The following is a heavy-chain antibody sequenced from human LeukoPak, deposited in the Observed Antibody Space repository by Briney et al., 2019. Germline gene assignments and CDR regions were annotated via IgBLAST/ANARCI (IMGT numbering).Heavy chain of an antibody. CDR1: GFTFSDYN. J-gene: IGHJ4*02. Sequence: PGGSLRLSCAASGFTFSDYNMRWIRQAPGKGLEWVSSISRSGSTKYYADSVKGRSTISRDNAKNSLFLQMNSLRAEDTAVYYCTSFPYGDQVDYWGQGTLVTVSS. CDR3: TSFPYGDQVDY. V-gene: IGHV3-11*01. D-gene: IGHD4-17*01. CDR2: ISRSGSTK.